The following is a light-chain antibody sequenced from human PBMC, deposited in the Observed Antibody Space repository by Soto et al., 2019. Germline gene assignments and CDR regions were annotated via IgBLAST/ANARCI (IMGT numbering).Light chain of an antibody. Sequence: DIQMTQSSSSLSASVGDRVTIPCRASQSISSYLNWYQQKPGKAPKLLIYAASSLQSAVPSRFSGSGSGTDFTLTISTLQPEDFATYYCQQSYSTPPTFGQGTKVNIK. CDR3: QQSYSTPPT. CDR2: AAS. V-gene: IGKV1-39*01. J-gene: IGKJ1*01. CDR1: QSISSY.